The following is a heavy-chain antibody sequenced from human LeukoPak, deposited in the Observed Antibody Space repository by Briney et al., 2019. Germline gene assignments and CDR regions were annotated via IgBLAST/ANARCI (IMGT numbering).Heavy chain of an antibody. D-gene: IGHD3-16*01. CDR1: GYTLTELS. CDR3: ARRPWGYYYYGMDV. V-gene: IGHV1-24*01. J-gene: IGHJ6*02. CDR2: FDPEDGET. Sequence: ASVKVSCKVSGYTLTELSMHWVRQAPGKGLEWMGGFDPEDGETIYAQKFQGRVTMTEDTSTDTAYMELSSLRSEDTAVYYCARRPWGYYYYGMDVWGQGTTVTVSS.